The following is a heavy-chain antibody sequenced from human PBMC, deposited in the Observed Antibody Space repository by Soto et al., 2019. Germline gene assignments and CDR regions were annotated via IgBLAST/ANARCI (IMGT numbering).Heavy chain of an antibody. D-gene: IGHD3-9*01. J-gene: IGHJ4*02. CDR2: IIPILGIA. V-gene: IGHV1-69*02. CDR3: AIPPRYFDHVEPDY. Sequence: QVQLVQSGAEVKKPGSSVKVSCKASGGTFSSYTISWVRQAPGQGLERMGRIIPILGIANYAQKFQGRVTITADKSTSTAYMELSSLRSEDTAVYYCAIPPRYFDHVEPDYWGQGTLVTVSS. CDR1: GGTFSSYT.